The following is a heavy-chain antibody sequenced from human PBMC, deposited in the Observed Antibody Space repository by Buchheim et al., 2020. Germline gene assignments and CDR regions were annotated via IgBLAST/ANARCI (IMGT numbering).Heavy chain of an antibody. CDR2: ISGSGGST. V-gene: IGHV3-23*01. D-gene: IGHD2-2*01. CDR3: AKATEIVVVPAAVNYYYYGMDV. CDR1: GFTFSSYA. Sequence: EVQLLESGGGLVQPGGSLRLSCAASGFTFSSYAMSWVRQAPGKGLEWVSAISGSGGSTYYADSVKGRFTIPRDNSKNPLYLQMNSLRAEDTAVYYCAKATEIVVVPAAVNYYYYGMDVWGQGTT. J-gene: IGHJ6*02.